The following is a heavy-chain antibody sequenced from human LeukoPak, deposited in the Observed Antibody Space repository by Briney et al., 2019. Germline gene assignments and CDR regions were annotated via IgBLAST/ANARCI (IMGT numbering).Heavy chain of an antibody. Sequence: GGSLRLSCAASGFTLSSFAMSWVRQAPGKGLEWVSTITATGTYTYYADSVKGRFTISRDNSKDTLYLQMNSLRADDTAVYYCARETLPGIAVAGTYGMDVWGQGTTVTVSS. V-gene: IGHV3-23*01. CDR2: ITATGTYT. CDR3: ARETLPGIAVAGTYGMDV. D-gene: IGHD6-19*01. J-gene: IGHJ6*02. CDR1: GFTLSSFA.